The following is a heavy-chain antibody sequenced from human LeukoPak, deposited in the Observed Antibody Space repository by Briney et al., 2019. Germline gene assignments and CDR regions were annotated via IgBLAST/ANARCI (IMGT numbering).Heavy chain of an antibody. CDR3: ASGPPTYYDFWSGYPVYYYMDV. Sequence: SETLSLTCTVSGGSISSSSYYWGWIRQPPGRGLEWIGYIYYSGSTNYNPSLKSRVTISVDTSKNQFSLKLSSVTAADTAVYYCASGPPTYYDFWSGYPVYYYMDVWGKGTTVTVSS. CDR2: IYYSGST. CDR1: GGSISSSSYY. D-gene: IGHD3-3*01. V-gene: IGHV4-61*05. J-gene: IGHJ6*03.